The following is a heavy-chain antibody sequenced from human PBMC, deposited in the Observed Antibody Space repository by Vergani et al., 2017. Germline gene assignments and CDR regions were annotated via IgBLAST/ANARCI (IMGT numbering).Heavy chain of an antibody. Sequence: EVQLVESGGGLVQPGGSLRLSCAASGFTFSSYEMNWVRQAPGKGLEWVSYISSSGSTIYYADSVKGRFTISRDNAKNSLYLQMNSLRAEDTAVYYCARHNPATVTTSYFDYWGQGTLVTVSS. D-gene: IGHD4-11*01. V-gene: IGHV3-48*03. CDR2: ISSSGSTI. CDR1: GFTFSSYE. J-gene: IGHJ4*02. CDR3: ARHNPATVTTSYFDY.